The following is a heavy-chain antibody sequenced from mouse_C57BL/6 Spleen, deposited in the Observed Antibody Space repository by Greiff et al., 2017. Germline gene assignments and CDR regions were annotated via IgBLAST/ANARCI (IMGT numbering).Heavy chain of an antibody. V-gene: IGHV1-53*01. CDR3: ARGYYGSSDAMDY. J-gene: IGHJ4*01. Sequence: QVQLQQSGTELVKPGASVKLSCKASGYTFTSYWMHWVKQRPGQGLEWIGNINPSNGGTNYNEKFKSKATLTVYKSSSTAYMQLSSLTSEDSAVYYCARGYYGSSDAMDYWGQGTSVTVSS. D-gene: IGHD1-1*01. CDR2: INPSNGGT. CDR1: GYTFTSYW.